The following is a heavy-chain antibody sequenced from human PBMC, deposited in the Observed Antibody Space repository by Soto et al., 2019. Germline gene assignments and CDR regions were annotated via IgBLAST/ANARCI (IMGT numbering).Heavy chain of an antibody. J-gene: IGHJ4*02. D-gene: IGHD2-21*01. V-gene: IGHV4-31*03. CDR2: IYYSGST. Sequence: QVQLQESGPGLVKPSQTLSLTCTVSGGSISRGGYYWSWIRQHPGKGLEWIGYIYYSGSTYYNPSLKSRITISLDTSKNQFSLNLSSVTAADTAVYYCAREFRDPFQVKSCYFDYWGQGTLVTVSS. CDR3: AREFRDPFQVKSCYFDY. CDR1: GGSISRGGYY.